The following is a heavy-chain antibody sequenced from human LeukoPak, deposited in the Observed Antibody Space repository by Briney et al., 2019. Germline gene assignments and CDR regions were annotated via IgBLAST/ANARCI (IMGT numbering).Heavy chain of an antibody. V-gene: IGHV4-34*01. CDR3: ARRAVITMIVVVITSHFDY. CDR2: INHSGST. Sequence: SETLSLTCAVYGGSFSGYYWSWIRQPPGKGLEWIGEINHSGSTNYNPSLKSRVTISVDTSKNQFSLKLSSVTAADTAVYYCARRAVITMIVVVITSHFDYWGQGTLVTVSS. CDR1: GGSFSGYY. D-gene: IGHD3-22*01. J-gene: IGHJ4*02.